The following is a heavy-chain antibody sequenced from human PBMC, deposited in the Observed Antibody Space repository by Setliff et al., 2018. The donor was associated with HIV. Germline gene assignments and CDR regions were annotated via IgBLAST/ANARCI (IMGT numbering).Heavy chain of an antibody. CDR2: INPNSGGT. V-gene: IGHV1-2*02. CDR1: GYSFTDYP. D-gene: IGHD6-19*01. CDR3: ASGVSVAGTEGVDAFDI. J-gene: IGHJ3*02. Sequence: ASVKVSCKASGYSFTDYPLHWVRQVPGHGLEWMGWINPNSGGTNYAQKFQGRVTMTRDTSISTAYMELSRLRSDDTAVYYCASGVSVAGTEGVDAFDIWGQGTMVTVSS.